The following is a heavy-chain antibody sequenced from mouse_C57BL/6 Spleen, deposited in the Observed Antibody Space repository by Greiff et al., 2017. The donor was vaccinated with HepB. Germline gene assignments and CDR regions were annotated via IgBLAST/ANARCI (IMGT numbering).Heavy chain of an antibody. D-gene: IGHD1-1*01. J-gene: IGHJ2*01. Sequence: VKLVESGPELVKPGASVKISCKASGYTFTDYYINWVKQRPGQGLEWIGWIFPGSGSTYYNEKFKGKATLTVDKSSSTAYMLLSSLTSEDSAVYFCARDYYGSSFDYWGQGTTLTVSS. CDR1: GYTFTDYY. V-gene: IGHV1-75*01. CDR3: ARDYYGSSFDY. CDR2: IFPGSGST.